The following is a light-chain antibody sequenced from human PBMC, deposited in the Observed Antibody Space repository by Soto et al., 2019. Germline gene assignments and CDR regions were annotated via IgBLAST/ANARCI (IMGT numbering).Light chain of an antibody. J-gene: IGLJ1*01. V-gene: IGLV2-11*01. Sequence: QSALTQPRSVSGSPGQSVTISCTGTSSDIGGYNYVSWYQQHPGKAPKLIIFDVSERPSGVPARFSGSKSGNTASLTISGLQADDEADYYCCSYAGSYTYVFGSGTKVTVL. CDR3: CSYAGSYTYV. CDR1: SSDIGGYNY. CDR2: DVS.